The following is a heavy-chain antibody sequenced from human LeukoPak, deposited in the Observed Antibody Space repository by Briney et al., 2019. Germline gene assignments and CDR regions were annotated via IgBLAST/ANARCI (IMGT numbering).Heavy chain of an antibody. CDR3: ARDRGGSYSVGYYYGMDV. J-gene: IGHJ6*02. D-gene: IGHD1-26*01. V-gene: IGHV3-23*01. CDR2: ISGSGGST. CDR1: GFTFSSYA. Sequence: PGGSLRLSCAASGFTFSSYAMSWVRQAPGKGLEWVSAISGSGGSTYYAVSVKGRFTISRDNSKNTLYLQMNSLRAEDTAVYYCARDRGGSYSVGYYYGMDVWGQGTTVTVSS.